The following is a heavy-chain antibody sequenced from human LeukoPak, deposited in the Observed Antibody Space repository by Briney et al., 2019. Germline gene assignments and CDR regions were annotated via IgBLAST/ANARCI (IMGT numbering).Heavy chain of an antibody. D-gene: IGHD3-22*01. V-gene: IGHV1-2*02. CDR2: INPNSSGT. CDR3: ASGLTPYYYDSRGYYPDALDI. J-gene: IGHJ3*02. CDR1: GYTFTGYY. Sequence: GASVKVSCKASGYTFTGYYMHWVRQTPGQGLERMGWINPNSSGTNYAQKFQGRVTMTRDTSISTAYMELSRLRSDDTAVYYCASGLTPYYYDSRGYYPDALDISGQGTMVTVSS.